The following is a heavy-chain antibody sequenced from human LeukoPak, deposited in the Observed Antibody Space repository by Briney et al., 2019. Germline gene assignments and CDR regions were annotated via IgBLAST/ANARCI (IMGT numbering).Heavy chain of an antibody. V-gene: IGHV3-23*01. D-gene: IGHD2-2*02. J-gene: IGHJ4*02. CDR1: GFTFSDFA. Sequence: GGSLRLSCAASGFTFSDFAMSWVRQAPGKGLEWVSGISSSGGSTYYADSVKGRFTISRDNSKNTLSLQMNSLRAEDTAVYYCAKGALPTAVPRSYSDYWGQGTLVTVSS. CDR3: AKGALPTAVPRSYSDY. CDR2: ISSSGGST.